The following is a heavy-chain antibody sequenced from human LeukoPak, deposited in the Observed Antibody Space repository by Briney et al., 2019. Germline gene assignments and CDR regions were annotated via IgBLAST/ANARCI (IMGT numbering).Heavy chain of an antibody. CDR3: ARDKGAFLVVPAADFDY. V-gene: IGHV1-18*01. CDR1: GYTFTSYG. D-gene: IGHD2-2*01. Sequence: EASVKVSCKASGYTFTSYGISWVRQAPGQGLEWMGWISAYNGNTNYAQKLQGRVTMTTDTSTSTAYMELRSLRSDDTAVYYCARDKGAFLVVPAADFDYWGQGTLVTVSS. J-gene: IGHJ4*02. CDR2: ISAYNGNT.